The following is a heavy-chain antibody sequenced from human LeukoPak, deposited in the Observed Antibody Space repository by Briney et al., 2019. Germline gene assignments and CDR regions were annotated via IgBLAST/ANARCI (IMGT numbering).Heavy chain of an antibody. CDR1: GFTFSSYA. CDR2: ISWNSGSI. D-gene: IGHD6-13*01. Sequence: HPGGSLRLSCAASGFTFSSYAMHWVRQAPGKGLEWVSGISWNSGSIGYADSVKGRFTISRDNAKNSLYLQMNSLRAEDTALYYCAKDIMWGIPRASGAFDIWGQGTMVTVSS. J-gene: IGHJ3*02. CDR3: AKDIMWGIPRASGAFDI. V-gene: IGHV3-9*01.